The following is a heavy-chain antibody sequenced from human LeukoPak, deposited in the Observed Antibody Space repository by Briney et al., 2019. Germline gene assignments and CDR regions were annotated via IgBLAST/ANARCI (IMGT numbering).Heavy chain of an antibody. Sequence: GGSLRLSCAASRFTFSNYWMSWVRQAPGRGLEWVANIKQDGSEKYYVDSVKGRFTISRDNAKNSLYLQMNSLRAEDTAVYYCARVTDNIFDYWGQGTLVTVSS. CDR2: IKQDGSEK. CDR1: RFTFSNYW. V-gene: IGHV3-7*02. J-gene: IGHJ4*02. CDR3: ARVTDNIFDY. D-gene: IGHD2-21*02.